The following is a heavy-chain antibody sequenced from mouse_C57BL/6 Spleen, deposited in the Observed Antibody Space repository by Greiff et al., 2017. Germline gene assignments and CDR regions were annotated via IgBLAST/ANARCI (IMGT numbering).Heavy chain of an antibody. J-gene: IGHJ3*01. V-gene: IGHV1-55*01. CDR2: IYPGSGST. CDR3: ARRGAQATLAWFAY. Sequence: QVQLQQPGAELVKPGASVKMSCKASGYTFTSYWITWVKQRPGQGLEWIGDIYPGSGSTNYNEKFKSKATLTVDTSSSTAYMQLSSLTSEDSAVYYWARRGAQATLAWFAYWGQGTLVTVSA. CDR1: GYTFTSYW. D-gene: IGHD3-2*02.